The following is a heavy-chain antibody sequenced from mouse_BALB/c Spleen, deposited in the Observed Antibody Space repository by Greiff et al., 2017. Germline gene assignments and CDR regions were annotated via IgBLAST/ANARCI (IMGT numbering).Heavy chain of an antibody. J-gene: IGHJ4*01. CDR2: IDPENGDT. CDR3: TARGENAMDY. V-gene: IGHV14-4*02. Sequence: LVESGAELVRSGASVKLSCTASGFNIKDYYMHWVKQRPEQGLEWIGWIDPENGDTEYAPKFQGKATMTADTSSNTAYLQLSSLTSEDTAVYYCTARGENAMDYWGQGTSVTVSS. CDR1: GFNIKDYY.